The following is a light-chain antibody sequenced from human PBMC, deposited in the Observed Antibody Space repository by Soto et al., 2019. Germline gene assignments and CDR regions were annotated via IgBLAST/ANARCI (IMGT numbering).Light chain of an antibody. CDR3: GTWDSSLSAGGI. V-gene: IGLV1-51*02. CDR1: SSNIGKNF. J-gene: IGLJ1*01. CDR2: ENN. Sequence: SVLTQPPSVSAAPGQTVTISCSGSSSNIGKNFVSWYQQLPGTAPQLLIYENNKRPSGIPDRFFGSKSGTSATLGITGLQTGDEADYYCGTWDSSLSAGGIFGTGTKVTVL.